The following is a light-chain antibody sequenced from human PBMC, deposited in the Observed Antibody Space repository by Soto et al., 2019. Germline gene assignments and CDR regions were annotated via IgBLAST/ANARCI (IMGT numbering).Light chain of an antibody. CDR2: AAS. CDR3: QQSYSTPRT. J-gene: IGKJ1*01. V-gene: IGKV1-39*01. CDR1: QNIIFY. Sequence: IQMTQSPSSLSASVGDGVIITCRASQNIIFYINWYAQRIGQSPKLLSYAASNLQSGVPSRFSGSGAGTDVTLTIISLQPEDFATYDCQQSYSTPRTFGQGTKVDIK.